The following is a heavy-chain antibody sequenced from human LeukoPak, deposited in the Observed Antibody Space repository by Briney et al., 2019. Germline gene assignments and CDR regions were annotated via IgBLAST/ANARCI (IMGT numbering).Heavy chain of an antibody. CDR1: GYSFTRYW. J-gene: IGHJ4*02. Sequence: GESLKISRRGAGYSFTRYWIGWVRQMHGKGLEWMGLIYPGDSDTRYSQSFQGQVTISADKSTSTAYLQWSSLKASDTAMYYCARLDINAYYFDYWGQGTLVTVSS. D-gene: IGHD3-16*01. CDR3: ARLDINAYYFDY. CDR2: IYPGDSDT. V-gene: IGHV5-51*01.